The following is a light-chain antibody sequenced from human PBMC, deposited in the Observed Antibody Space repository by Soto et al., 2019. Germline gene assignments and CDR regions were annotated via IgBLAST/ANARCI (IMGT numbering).Light chain of an antibody. CDR1: QSVTSSF. CDR2: GAS. CDR3: QQYGTSQFT. J-gene: IGKJ5*01. V-gene: IGKV3-20*01. Sequence: EIVLTQSPGTLSLSPGERATLSCRASQSVTSSFLAWYQQKPGQAPRLLIYGASSRVSGIPDRLSGSGSGTDFTLTINGLEPEDLAVYYCQQYGTSQFTFGQGTRLEI.